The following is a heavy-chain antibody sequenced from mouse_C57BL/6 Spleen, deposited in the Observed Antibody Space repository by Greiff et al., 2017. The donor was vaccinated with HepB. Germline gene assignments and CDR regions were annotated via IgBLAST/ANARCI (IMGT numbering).Heavy chain of an antibody. Sequence: EVMLVESGGGLVQPGGSLSLSCAASGFTFTDYYMSWVRQPPGKALEWLGFIRNKANGYTTEYSASVKGRFTISRDNSQSILYLQMNALRAEDSATYYCARYKTGTFDYFDYWGQGTTLTVSS. J-gene: IGHJ2*01. CDR2: IRNKANGYTT. D-gene: IGHD4-1*01. CDR3: ARYKTGTFDYFDY. V-gene: IGHV7-3*01. CDR1: GFTFTDYY.